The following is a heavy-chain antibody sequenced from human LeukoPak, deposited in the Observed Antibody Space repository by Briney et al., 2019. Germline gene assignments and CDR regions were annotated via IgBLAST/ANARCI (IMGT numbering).Heavy chain of an antibody. V-gene: IGHV1-3*01. D-gene: IGHD3-22*01. J-gene: IGHJ1*01. CDR3: ARGGYYDSTLQGTPFQH. CDR2: INAGNGNT. CDR1: GYTFTSYA. Sequence: ASVKVSCKASGYTFTSYAMHWVRQAPGQRLEWMGWINAGNGNTKYSQKFQGRVTITRDTSASTAYMELSSLRSEDTAVYYCARGGYYDSTLQGTPFQHWGQGTLVTVSS.